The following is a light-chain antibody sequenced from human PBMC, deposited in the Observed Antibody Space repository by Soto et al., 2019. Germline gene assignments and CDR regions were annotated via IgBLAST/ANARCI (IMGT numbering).Light chain of an antibody. CDR1: QSISSW. J-gene: IGKJ1*01. V-gene: IGKV1-5*03. CDR2: KAS. CDR3: QHYNTYPWT. Sequence: DIQMTQSPPILSASVGDRVTITCRASQSISSWLAWYQQKPGKAPNLLIHKASHLESGVPSRFSGSVSGTEFTLTISSLQPGDFATYYCQHYNTYPWTFGQGTKVDIK.